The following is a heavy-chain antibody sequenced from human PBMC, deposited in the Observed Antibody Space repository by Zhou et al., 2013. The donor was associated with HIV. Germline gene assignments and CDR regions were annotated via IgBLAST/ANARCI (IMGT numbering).Heavy chain of an antibody. CDR2: IYYSGST. CDR1: GGSISSHY. D-gene: IGHD1-26*01. Sequence: QVQLQESGPGLVKPSETLSLTCTVSGGSISSHYWSWIRQPPGKGLEWIGYIYYSGSTNYNPSLKSRVTISVDTSKNQFSLKLSSVTAADTAVYYCAREGGSGSYYGWFDPWGQGTLVTVSS. CDR3: AREGGSGSYYGWFDP. V-gene: IGHV4-59*11. J-gene: IGHJ5*02.